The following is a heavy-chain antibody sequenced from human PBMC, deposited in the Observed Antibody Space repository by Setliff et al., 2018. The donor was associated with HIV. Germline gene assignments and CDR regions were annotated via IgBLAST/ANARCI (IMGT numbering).Heavy chain of an antibody. CDR1: GYTFNSYA. CDR2: INTGNGNT. D-gene: IGHD3-3*01. Sequence: ASVKVSCKASGYTFNSYAMHWMRQAPGQRPEWMGWINTGNGNTRHSQKFHGRVTITRDTSASTAYMELSSLRSEDTAVYYCAREIRNYDFWSGYWEDHYFDSWGQGTLVTAPQ. CDR3: AREIRNYDFWSGYWEDHYFDS. V-gene: IGHV1-3*04. J-gene: IGHJ4*02.